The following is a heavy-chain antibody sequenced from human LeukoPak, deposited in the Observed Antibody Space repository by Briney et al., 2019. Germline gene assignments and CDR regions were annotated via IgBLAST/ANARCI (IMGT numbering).Heavy chain of an antibody. CDR3: ARVFRGAVTSNWFGP. V-gene: IGHV4-59*01. CDR1: GGSITGYY. J-gene: IGHJ5*02. CDR2: ISDSGST. Sequence: PSETLSLTCTVSGGSITGYYWTWIRQPPGKGLEWIGYISDSGSTNYNPSLKSRVTMSVDSSNTEFSLRLNSVTAADTAVYYCARVFRGAVTSNWFGPWGQGTLVTVSS. D-gene: IGHD4-17*01.